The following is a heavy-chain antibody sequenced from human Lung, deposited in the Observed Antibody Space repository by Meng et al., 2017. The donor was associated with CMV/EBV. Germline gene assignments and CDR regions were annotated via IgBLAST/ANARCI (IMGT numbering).Heavy chain of an antibody. CDR2: VYWDDDK. J-gene: IGHJ4*02. CDR1: GFSLRTSGVG. V-gene: IGHV2-5*02. D-gene: IGHD3-16*01. CDR3: AHRPTDYGSKFDY. Sequence: QITLKESGPTLVKRTQTLTLTCTFSGFSLRTSGVGVAWLRQPPGKALELLALVYWDDDKRYRPSLRSRLTITKDTSKNQVVLLMTDMDPEDTGTYYCAHRPTDYGSKFDYWGQGTLVTVA.